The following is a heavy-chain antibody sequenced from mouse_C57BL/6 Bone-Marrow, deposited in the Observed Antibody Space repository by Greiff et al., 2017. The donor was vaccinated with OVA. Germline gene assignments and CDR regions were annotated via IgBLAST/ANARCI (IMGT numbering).Heavy chain of an antibody. Sequence: QVQLKESGAELARPGASVKLSCKASGYTFTSYGISWVKQRTGQGLEWIGEIYPRSGNTYYNEKFKGKATLTADKSSSTAYMELRSLTSEDSAVYFCARSYYGSSFVFDYWGQGTTLTVSS. CDR3: ARSYYGSSFVFDY. CDR2: IYPRSGNT. D-gene: IGHD1-1*01. V-gene: IGHV1-81*01. CDR1: GYTFTSYG. J-gene: IGHJ2*01.